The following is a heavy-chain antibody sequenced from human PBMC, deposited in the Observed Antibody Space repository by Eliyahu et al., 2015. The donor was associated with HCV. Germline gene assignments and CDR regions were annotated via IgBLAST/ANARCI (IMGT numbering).Heavy chain of an antibody. V-gene: IGHV3-21*06. CDR2: SAYI. J-gene: IGHJ5*02. Sequence: SAYIYYAESVKGRFTISRDNAENTLYLQMNSLRAEDTAVYYCARLSDDFWRAYWFDHWGQGTLVTVSS. CDR3: ARLSDDFWRAYWFDH. D-gene: IGHD3-3*01.